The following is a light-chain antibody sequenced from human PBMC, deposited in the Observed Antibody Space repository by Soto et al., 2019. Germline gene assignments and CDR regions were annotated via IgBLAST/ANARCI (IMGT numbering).Light chain of an antibody. CDR3: QHYDGSPRT. J-gene: IGKJ2*01. V-gene: IGKV3-20*01. Sequence: ETVLTQSPGTVSLSPGERATLSCRTSQSVNSNYLAWYQQKPGQAPRLLIYGVFNRATGIPDRFSGSESGTDFTLTISGLEPEDSAVYYCQHYDGSPRTFGQGTKLEIK. CDR1: QSVNSNY. CDR2: GVF.